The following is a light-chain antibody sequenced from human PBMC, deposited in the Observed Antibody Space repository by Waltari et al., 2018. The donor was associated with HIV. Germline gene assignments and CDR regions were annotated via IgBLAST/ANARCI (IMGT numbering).Light chain of an antibody. J-gene: IGLJ3*02. CDR3: AAWDDRLDGQGV. CDR1: RSNIGTNT. Sequence: GTPGQRVTISCSGTRSNIGTNTVNWYQIIPGTAPKLLIYNDNQRPSGVPDRFSGSRSGTSASLAISGLQSEDEADYYCAAWDDRLDGQGVFGGGTTLTVL. V-gene: IGLV1-44*01. CDR2: NDN.